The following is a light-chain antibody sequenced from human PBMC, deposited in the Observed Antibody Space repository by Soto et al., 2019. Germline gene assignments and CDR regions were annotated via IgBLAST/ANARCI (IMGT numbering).Light chain of an antibody. J-gene: IGKJ1*01. CDR1: QSFSSN. CDR2: GAS. V-gene: IGKV3-15*01. Sequence: EIVMTQSPATLSVSPGERASLSCRASQSFSSNLAWYQQKPGQAPRLLIYGASTRATGIPARFSGSGSGTEFTLTISSLQSEDSAVYYCQQYNNWRTFGQGTKV. CDR3: QQYNNWRT.